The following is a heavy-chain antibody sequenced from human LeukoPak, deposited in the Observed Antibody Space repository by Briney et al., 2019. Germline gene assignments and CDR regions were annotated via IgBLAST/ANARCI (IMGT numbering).Heavy chain of an antibody. J-gene: IGHJ3*02. CDR3: ARSLKRGYSYGYFDAFDI. CDR2: IKKDGSEK. Sequence: GGSLRLSCAASGFTFSSYWMSWVRQAPGKGLEWVANIKKDGSEKYSVDSVKGRFTISRDNAKTSLYLQMNTLRAEDTAVYYCARSLKRGYSYGYFDAFDIWGQGTMVTVSS. V-gene: IGHV3-7*01. CDR1: GFTFSSYW. D-gene: IGHD5-18*01.